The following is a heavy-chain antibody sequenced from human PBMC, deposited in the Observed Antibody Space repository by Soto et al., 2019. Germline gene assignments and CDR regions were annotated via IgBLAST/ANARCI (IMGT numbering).Heavy chain of an antibody. D-gene: IGHD2-21*01. CDR3: ARGGFIGTAIASGFDA. Sequence: QVQLVQSGAEVKKPGASVKVSCKASGYTFTSYYMHWVRQAPGQGLEWMGIINPSGGSTSYAQKLQGRVTMTRDTSTSTVYMELSSLRSEDTAVYYCARGGFIGTAIASGFDAWGQGTLVTVSS. CDR2: INPSGGST. J-gene: IGHJ5*02. CDR1: GYTFTSYY. V-gene: IGHV1-46*04.